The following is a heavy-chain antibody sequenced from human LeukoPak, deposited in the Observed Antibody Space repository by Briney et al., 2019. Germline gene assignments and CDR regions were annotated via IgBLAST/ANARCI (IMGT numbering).Heavy chain of an antibody. V-gene: IGHV4-61*02. D-gene: IGHD2-2*02. CDR1: GGSISSGSYY. Sequence: SQTLSLTCTVSGGSISSGSYYWSWIRQPAGKGLEWIGRIYTSGSTNYNPSLKSRVTISVDTSKNQFSLKLSSVTAADTAVYYCASPLSCSSTSCYNGYAFDIWGQGTMVTVSS. CDR3: ASPLSCSSTSCYNGYAFDI. CDR2: IYTSGST. J-gene: IGHJ3*02.